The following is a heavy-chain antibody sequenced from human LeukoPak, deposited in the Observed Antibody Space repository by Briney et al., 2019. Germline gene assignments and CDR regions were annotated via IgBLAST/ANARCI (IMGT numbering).Heavy chain of an antibody. Sequence: GGSLRLSCAASGFTFSSYWMSWVRQAPGKGLEWVANINQDGSEKYYVDSVKGRLTISRDNDKNTLYLQMNSLRAEDTAVYYCARGGRYSYASFDYWGQGTLVTVSS. D-gene: IGHD5-18*01. CDR3: ARGGRYSYASFDY. CDR1: GFTFSSYW. J-gene: IGHJ4*02. V-gene: IGHV3-7*01. CDR2: INQDGSEK.